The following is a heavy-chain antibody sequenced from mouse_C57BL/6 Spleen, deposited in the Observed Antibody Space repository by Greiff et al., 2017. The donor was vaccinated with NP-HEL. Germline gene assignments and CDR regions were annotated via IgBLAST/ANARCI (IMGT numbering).Heavy chain of an antibody. Sequence: QVQLQQPGAELVMPGASVKLSCKASGYTFTSYWMHWVKQRPGQGLEWIGEIDPSDSYTNYNQKFKGKSTLTVDKSSSTAYMQLSSLTSEDSAVYYCARSPTVVPFDYWGQGTTLTVSS. J-gene: IGHJ2*01. CDR1: GYTFTSYW. D-gene: IGHD1-1*01. V-gene: IGHV1-69*01. CDR2: IDPSDSYT. CDR3: ARSPTVVPFDY.